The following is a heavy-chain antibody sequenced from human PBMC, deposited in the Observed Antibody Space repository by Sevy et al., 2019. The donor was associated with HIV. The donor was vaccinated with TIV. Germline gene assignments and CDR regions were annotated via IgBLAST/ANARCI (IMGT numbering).Heavy chain of an antibody. V-gene: IGHV3-30*04. J-gene: IGHJ4*02. CDR2: ISYDGSNK. D-gene: IGHD6-13*01. CDR3: ASSASVAAAGHYFDY. CDR1: GFTFSSYA. Sequence: SCAASGFTFSSYAMHWVRQAPGKGLEWVAVISYDGSNKYYADSVKGRFTISRDNSKNTLYLQMNSLRAEDTAVYYCASSASVAAAGHYFDYWGQGTLVTVSS.